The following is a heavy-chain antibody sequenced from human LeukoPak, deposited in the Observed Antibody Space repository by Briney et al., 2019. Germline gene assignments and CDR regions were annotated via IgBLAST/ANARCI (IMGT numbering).Heavy chain of an antibody. V-gene: IGHV4-4*07. D-gene: IGHD6-6*01. J-gene: IGHJ5*02. CDR1: GGSISSYY. CDR3: ARDGWQQLVLGNWFDP. Sequence: SETLSLTCTVSGGSISSYYWSWIRQPAGKGLEWIGRIYTSGSTNYNPSLKSRVTISVDTSKNQFSLKLSSVTAAETAVYYCARDGWQQLVLGNWFDPWGQGTLVTVSS. CDR2: IYTSGST.